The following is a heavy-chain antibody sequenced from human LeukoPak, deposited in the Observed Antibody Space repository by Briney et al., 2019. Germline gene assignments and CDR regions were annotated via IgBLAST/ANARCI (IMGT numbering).Heavy chain of an antibody. J-gene: IGHJ4*02. D-gene: IGHD3-3*01. V-gene: IGHV4-59*01. CDR2: INYSGST. CDR3: ARVRRFSGYYNVYYDY. CDR1: GSSISSYY. Sequence: SETLSLTCTVSGSSISSYYWGWIRQPPGKGLEWIGYINYSGSTNYNPSLKSRVTVSVDSSNNQFSLKLRSVTAADTAVYYCARVRRFSGYYNVYYDYWGQGTLVTVSS.